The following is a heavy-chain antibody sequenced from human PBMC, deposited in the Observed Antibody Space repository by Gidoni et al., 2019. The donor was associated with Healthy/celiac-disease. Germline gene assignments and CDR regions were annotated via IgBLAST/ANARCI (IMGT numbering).Heavy chain of an antibody. D-gene: IGHD3-10*01. CDR1: GGSISSSHW. J-gene: IGHJ3*02. CDR3: AREMGFGGSGSHDAFDI. V-gene: IGHV4-4*02. Sequence: QVQLQESGPGLVKPSGPLSLPCPVSGGSISSSHWWSWVRQPPGKGLEWIGEIYHSGSTNYNPSLKSRVTISVDKSKNQFSLKLSSVTAADTAVYYCAREMGFGGSGSHDAFDIWGQGTMVTVSS. CDR2: IYHSGST.